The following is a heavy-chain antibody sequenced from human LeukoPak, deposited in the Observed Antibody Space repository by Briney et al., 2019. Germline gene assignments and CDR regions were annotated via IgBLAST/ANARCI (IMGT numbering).Heavy chain of an antibody. V-gene: IGHV3-53*01. J-gene: IGHJ4*02. Sequence: GGSLRLSCAASGFTVSSNYMSWVRQAPGKGLEWVSVIYSGGSTYYADSVKGRFTISRDNSKNTLYLQMNSLRAEDTAVYYCARYYGGNSGPLDCWGQGTLVTVSS. D-gene: IGHD4-23*01. CDR2: IYSGGST. CDR3: ARYYGGNSGPLDC. CDR1: GFTVSSNY.